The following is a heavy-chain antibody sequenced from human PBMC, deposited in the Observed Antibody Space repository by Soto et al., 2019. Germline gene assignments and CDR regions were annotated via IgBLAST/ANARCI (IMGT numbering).Heavy chain of an antibody. J-gene: IGHJ6*02. CDR1: GFTFSSYE. CDR2: ISSSGSTI. D-gene: IGHD3-3*01. Sequence: GGSLRLSCAASGFTFSSYEMNWVRQAPGKGLEWVSYISSSGSTIYYADSVKGRFTISRDNAKNSLYLQMNSLRAEDTAVYYCARNQRITIFGVVIMGTYGMDVWGQGTTVTVS. V-gene: IGHV3-48*03. CDR3: ARNQRITIFGVVIMGTYGMDV.